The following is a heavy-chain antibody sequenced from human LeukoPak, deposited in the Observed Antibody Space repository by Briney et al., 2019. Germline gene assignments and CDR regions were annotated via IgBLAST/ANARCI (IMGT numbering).Heavy chain of an antibody. D-gene: IGHD1-26*01. Sequence: SETLSLTCTVSGDPISGSSKYKWSWIRQPPGKGLEWIGYIYYHGSTNYNPSLRSRVTFSVDTSKNQFPLKLSSVSAAVTSVYYGAGVRDKSWDGHSSDWYFDLWGRGTLVTVSS. J-gene: IGHJ2*01. CDR2: IYYHGST. CDR1: GDPISGSSKY. CDR3: AGVRDKSWDGHSSDWYFDL. V-gene: IGHV4-61*01.